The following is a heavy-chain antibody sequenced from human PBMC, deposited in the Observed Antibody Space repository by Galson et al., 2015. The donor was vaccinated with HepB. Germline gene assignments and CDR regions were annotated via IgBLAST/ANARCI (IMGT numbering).Heavy chain of an antibody. CDR1: GGTFSSYA. J-gene: IGHJ3*02. Sequence: SVKVSCKASGGTFSSYAISWVRQAPGQGLERMGGIIPIFGTANYAQKFQGRVTITADESTSTAYMELSSLRSEDTAVYYCARPGVVTADAFDIWGQGTMVTVSS. V-gene: IGHV1-69*13. D-gene: IGHD4-23*01. CDR2: IIPIFGTA. CDR3: ARPGVVTADAFDI.